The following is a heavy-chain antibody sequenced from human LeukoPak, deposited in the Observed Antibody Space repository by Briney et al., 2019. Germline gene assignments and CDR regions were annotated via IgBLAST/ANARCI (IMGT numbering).Heavy chain of an antibody. J-gene: IGHJ4*02. V-gene: IGHV3-21*01. CDR3: ARGTYYYDSSGYDFDY. CDR1: GFTFSNYA. Sequence: GGSLRLSCAASGFTFSNYAMSWVRQAPGKGLEWVSSISSSSSYIYYADSVKGRFTISRDNAKNSLYLQMNSLRAEDTAVYYCARGTYYYDSSGYDFDYWGQGALVTVSS. CDR2: ISSSSSYI. D-gene: IGHD3-22*01.